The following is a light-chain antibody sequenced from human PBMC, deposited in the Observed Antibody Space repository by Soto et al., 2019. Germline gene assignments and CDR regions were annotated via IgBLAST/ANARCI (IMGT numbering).Light chain of an antibody. CDR3: QQSHSSPRT. Sequence: DIQMTQSPSSLSASVGDRVTITCRASQNINNYLNWYQHKPGKAPKLLIYTASSLQSGVPSRFSGSGSGTDFTLTISSLQAEDFVTYYCQQSHSSPRTFGQGTKLEIK. CDR2: TAS. CDR1: QNINNY. J-gene: IGKJ2*01. V-gene: IGKV1-39*01.